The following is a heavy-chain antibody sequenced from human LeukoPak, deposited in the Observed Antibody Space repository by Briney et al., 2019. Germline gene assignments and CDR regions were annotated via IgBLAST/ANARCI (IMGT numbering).Heavy chain of an antibody. V-gene: IGHV1-18*01. J-gene: IGHJ4*02. D-gene: IGHD3-10*01. CDR3: ARSVPDYYGSGSYYRGPYYFDY. Sequence: ASVQVSCKASGYTFTSYGLSWVRQAPAQGLEWMGWISAYNGNTNYAQKLQGRVTMTTDTSTSTAYMELRSLRSDDTAVYYCARSVPDYYGSGSYYRGPYYFDYWGQGTLVTVSS. CDR2: ISAYNGNT. CDR1: GYTFTSYG.